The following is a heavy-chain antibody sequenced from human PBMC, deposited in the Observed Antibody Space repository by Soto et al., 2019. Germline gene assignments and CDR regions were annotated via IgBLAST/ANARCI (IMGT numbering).Heavy chain of an antibody. V-gene: IGHV4-31*03. Sequence: QVQLQESGPGLVKSSQTLSLTCTVSGGSISSGGYYWSWIRQHPGKGLEWIGYIYYSGSTYYNPSLKSRLTISVATSKTQFSLELSSVTAADTAVYYCARERNYDSSGYSYYYGMDVWGQGTTVTVSS. CDR3: ARERNYDSSGYSYYYGMDV. D-gene: IGHD3-22*01. CDR2: IYYSGST. CDR1: GGSISSGGYY. J-gene: IGHJ6*02.